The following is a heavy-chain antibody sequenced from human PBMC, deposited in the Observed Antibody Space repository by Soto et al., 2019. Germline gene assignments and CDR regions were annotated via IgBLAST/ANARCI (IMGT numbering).Heavy chain of an antibody. CDR3: ARDGIRCSSTSCYDY. CDR2: IIPIFNTT. J-gene: IGHJ4*02. D-gene: IGHD2-2*01. Sequence: QVQLVQSGAEVKKPGSSVKVSCTTSGGTFSSSGITWVRQAPGQGLEWMGGIIPIFNTTNYAQRFQGRVTITADKSTRTAYMELNSLTSEDTAVYYCARDGIRCSSTSCYDYWGQGTLVTVSS. CDR1: GGTFSSSG. V-gene: IGHV1-69*06.